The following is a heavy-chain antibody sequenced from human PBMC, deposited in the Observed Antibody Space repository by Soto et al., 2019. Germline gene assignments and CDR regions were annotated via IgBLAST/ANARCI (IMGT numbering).Heavy chain of an antibody. CDR1: GGSISSGGYY. J-gene: IGHJ4*02. CDR3: AAYSSGTNKPTTFDY. Sequence: QVQLQESGPGLVKPSQTLSLTCTVSGGSISSGGYYWSWIRQHPGKGLEWIGYIYYSGSTYYNPSLMRRFTMSVATSTNQFPLKFRSVTAADTALYYCAAYSSGTNKPTTFDYWRQGTLFTVSS. D-gene: IGHD3-10*01. CDR2: IYYSGST. V-gene: IGHV4-31*03.